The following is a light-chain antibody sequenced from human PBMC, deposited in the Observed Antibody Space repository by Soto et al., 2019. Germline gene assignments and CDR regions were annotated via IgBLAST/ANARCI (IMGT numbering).Light chain of an antibody. CDR2: GAS. Sequence: EIEMTQSPATLSLAPGERVTLSCRASESVSTNLAWYQQKAGQAPRLLIYGASTRATGIPTRFSGSRSGAEFTLTINSLQSEDFAVYYCQPYNNWPLTFGGGTKVDIK. CDR3: QPYNNWPLT. V-gene: IGKV3-15*01. CDR1: ESVSTN. J-gene: IGKJ4*01.